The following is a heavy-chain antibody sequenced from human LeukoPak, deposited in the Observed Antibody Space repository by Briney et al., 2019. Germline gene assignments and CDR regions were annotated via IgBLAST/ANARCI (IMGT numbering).Heavy chain of an antibody. CDR1: GFTFSSYA. J-gene: IGHJ4*02. V-gene: IGHV3-23*01. D-gene: IGHD5-24*01. Sequence: GGFLRLSCAASGFTFSSYAMSWVRQAPGKGLEWVSAFSGSGGDTYYADSVKGRFTISRDNSKNTLYLQMNSPRAEDTAVYYCAKSGYNRFDYWGQGTLVTVSS. CDR2: FSGSGGDT. CDR3: AKSGYNRFDY.